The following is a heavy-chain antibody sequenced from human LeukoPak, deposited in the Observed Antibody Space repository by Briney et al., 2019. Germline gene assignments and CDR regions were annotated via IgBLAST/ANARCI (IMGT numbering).Heavy chain of an antibody. CDR1: GGSISSANYY. CDR2: VYNSGST. Sequence: PSETLSLTCTVSGGSISSANYYWGWIRQPSGKGLEWIGSVYNSGSTYYNPSLKSRVIVSLHMSQNQFSLRLTSVTAADTAVYYCARDRYYYDSSGYRTFDYWGQGTLVTVSS. V-gene: IGHV4-39*07. CDR3: ARDRYYYDSSGYRTFDY. D-gene: IGHD3-22*01. J-gene: IGHJ4*02.